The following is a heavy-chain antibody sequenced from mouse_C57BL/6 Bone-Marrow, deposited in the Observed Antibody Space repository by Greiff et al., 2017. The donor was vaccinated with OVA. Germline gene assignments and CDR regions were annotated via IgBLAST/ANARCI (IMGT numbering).Heavy chain of an antibody. J-gene: IGHJ4*01. Sequence: EVNVVESEGGLVQPGSSMKLSCTASGFTFSDYYMAWVRQVPEKGLEWVANINYDGSSTYYLDSLKSRFIISRDNAKNILYLQMSSLKSEDTATYYCARERYYAMDYWGQGTSVTVSS. V-gene: IGHV5-16*01. CDR3: ARERYYAMDY. CDR1: GFTFSDYY. CDR2: INYDGSST.